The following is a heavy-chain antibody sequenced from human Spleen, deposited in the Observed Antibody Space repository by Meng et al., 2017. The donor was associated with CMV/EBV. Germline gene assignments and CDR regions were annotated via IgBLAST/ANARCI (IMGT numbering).Heavy chain of an antibody. V-gene: IGHV6-1*01. Sequence: QVQLQQSGPGLVKPSQTLSLTWAISGDSVSSNSAAWNWIRQSPSRGLEWLGRTYYRSKWYYDYAVSVKSRISINPDTSKNQFSLQLNSVTPEDTTVYYCARGATISPASFDFWGQGTLVTVSS. CDR1: GDSVSSNSAA. D-gene: IGHD5-24*01. J-gene: IGHJ4*02. CDR3: ARGATISPASFDF. CDR2: TYYRSKWYY.